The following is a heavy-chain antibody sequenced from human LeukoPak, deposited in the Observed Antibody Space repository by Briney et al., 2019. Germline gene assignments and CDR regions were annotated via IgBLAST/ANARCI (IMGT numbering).Heavy chain of an antibody. CDR2: IIPILGIA. CDR3: ARDPNYLDY. V-gene: IGHV1-69*04. CDR1: GGTFSSYT. Sequence: SVKVSCKASGGTFSSYTISWVRQAPGQGLEWMGRIIPILGIANYAQKFQGRVTITADKSTSTAYMELRSLRSDDTAVYYCARDPNYLDYWGQGTLVTVSS. J-gene: IGHJ4*02. D-gene: IGHD5-24*01.